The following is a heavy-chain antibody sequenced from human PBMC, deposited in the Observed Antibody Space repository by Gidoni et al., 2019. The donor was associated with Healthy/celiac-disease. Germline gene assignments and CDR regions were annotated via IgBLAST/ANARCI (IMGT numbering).Heavy chain of an antibody. CDR1: GFTVSSYG. D-gene: IGHD3-10*01. CDR3: ARITMVRGVIPDYFDY. Sequence: QVQLVESGGGVVQPGRSLRLSCAASGFTVSSYGMHWVRQAPGKGLGWVAVISYDGSNKYYADSVKGRFTISRDNSKNTLYLQMNSLRAEDTAVYYCARITMVRGVIPDYFDYWGQGTLVTVSS. V-gene: IGHV3-30*03. CDR2: ISYDGSNK. J-gene: IGHJ4*02.